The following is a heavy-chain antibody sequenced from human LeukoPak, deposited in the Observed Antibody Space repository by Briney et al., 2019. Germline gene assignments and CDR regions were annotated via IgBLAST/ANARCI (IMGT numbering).Heavy chain of an antibody. CDR1: GFTFSSYS. CDR2: IDSSSNTI. V-gene: IGHV3-48*02. Sequence: PGGSLRLSCTASGFTFSSYSMNWVRQAPGKGLEWVSYIDSSSNTIRYADSVKGRFTISRDNAKNSLYLQMNSLRDEDTAVYYCARGHRRSDTDFDCWGQGTLVIVSS. CDR3: ARGHRRSDTDFDC. J-gene: IGHJ4*02.